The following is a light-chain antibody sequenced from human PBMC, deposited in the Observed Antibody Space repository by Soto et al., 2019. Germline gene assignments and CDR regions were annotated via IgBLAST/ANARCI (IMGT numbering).Light chain of an antibody. CDR2: AAS. CDR3: QQRSRWPRDT. V-gene: IGKV3-11*01. Sequence: EVVLTQSPATLSLSPGESATLSCRASQNVGHNLAWYQQTPGQAPRLLIYAASDRATGSPARFRGSGSDTDFTLTITRVEAEDFAVYYCQQRSRWPRDTFGQGTKLEIK. CDR1: QNVGHN. J-gene: IGKJ2*01.